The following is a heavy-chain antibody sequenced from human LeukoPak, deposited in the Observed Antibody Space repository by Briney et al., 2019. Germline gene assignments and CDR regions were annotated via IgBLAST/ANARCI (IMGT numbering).Heavy chain of an antibody. CDR3: ASARRLTYYYYYYMDV. D-gene: IGHD6-6*01. CDR1: GGSFSGYY. Sequence: SETLSLTCAVYGGSFSGYYWSWIRQPPGKGLEWIGEINHSGSTNYNPSLKSRVTISVDTSKNQFSLKLSSVTAADTAVYYCASARRLTYYYYYYMDVWGKGTTVTVSS. J-gene: IGHJ6*03. V-gene: IGHV4-34*01. CDR2: INHSGST.